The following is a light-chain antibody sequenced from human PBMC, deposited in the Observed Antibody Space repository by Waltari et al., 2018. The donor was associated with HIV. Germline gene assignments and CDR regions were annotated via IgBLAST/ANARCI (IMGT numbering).Light chain of an antibody. Sequence: SYVLAQPPSVSVAPGKPATITCGGDNIGGKSVHWYQQKAGQAPVLVIYYEVDRPSGIPERLSGSNTGNTATLTISRVEAGDEADYYCQVWDRSSDHLVFGGGTKLTVL. CDR1: NIGGKS. J-gene: IGLJ3*02. V-gene: IGLV3-21*04. CDR2: YEV. CDR3: QVWDRSSDHLV.